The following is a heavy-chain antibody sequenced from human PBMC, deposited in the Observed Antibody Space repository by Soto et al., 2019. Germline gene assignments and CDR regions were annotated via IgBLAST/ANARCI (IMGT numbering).Heavy chain of an antibody. CDR3: TTGIYGDYVKDY. CDR1: GFSFSNAW. J-gene: IGHJ4*02. V-gene: IGHV3-15*01. Sequence: EVQLVESGGGLVKPGGSLRLSCAASGFSFSNAWMSWVRQAPGKGLEWVGRIKSKTDGGTTDYAAPVKGRFTISRDDSKNTLYLQMYSLKTEDTAVYYCTTGIYGDYVKDYWGQGTLVTVSS. D-gene: IGHD4-17*01. CDR2: IKSKTDGGTT.